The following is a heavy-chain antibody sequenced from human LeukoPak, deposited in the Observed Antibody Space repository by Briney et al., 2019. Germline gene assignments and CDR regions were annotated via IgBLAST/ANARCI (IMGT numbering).Heavy chain of an antibody. J-gene: IGHJ3*02. CDR2: IYPGDSDT. V-gene: IGHV5-51*01. Sequence: GESLKISCKVSGDRFTSYWIGWVRQMPGKGLECMGTIYPGDSDTRYSSSFQGQVTISADKSINTAYLQWSSLKASDTAMYFCVRDRITFGGVLAPQAFDIWGQGTMVTVS. CDR1: GDRFTSYW. D-gene: IGHD3-16*02. CDR3: VRDRITFGGVLAPQAFDI.